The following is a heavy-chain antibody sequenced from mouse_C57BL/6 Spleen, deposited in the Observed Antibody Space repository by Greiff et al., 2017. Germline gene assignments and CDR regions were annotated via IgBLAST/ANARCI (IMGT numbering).Heavy chain of an antibody. D-gene: IGHD1-1*01. CDR1: GFTFRSST. CDR2: ISGGGGNT. Sequence: LVESGGGLVKPGVSLKLSCAASGFTFRSSTMSWVRQTPEKRLEWVATISGGGGNTYSPDSVKGRFTFSRDNAKTALYLQRSSLRAEDAALYYCARSYYYGSSPLDYWGQGTTLTVSS. CDR3: ARSYYYGSSPLDY. J-gene: IGHJ2*01. V-gene: IGHV5-9*01.